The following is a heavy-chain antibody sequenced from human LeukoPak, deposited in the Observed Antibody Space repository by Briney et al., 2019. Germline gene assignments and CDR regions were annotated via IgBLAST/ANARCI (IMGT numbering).Heavy chain of an antibody. J-gene: IGHJ5*02. Sequence: SETLSLTCTVSGGSISSYYWSWIRQPPGKGLEWIGYIYYSGTTNYNPSLKSRVTISVDTSKNQFSLKLSSVTAADTAVYYCARGHRRIVVVPAAIRWFDPWGQGTLVTVSS. D-gene: IGHD2-2*02. V-gene: IGHV4-59*12. CDR3: ARGHRRIVVVPAAIRWFDP. CDR2: IYYSGTT. CDR1: GGSISSYY.